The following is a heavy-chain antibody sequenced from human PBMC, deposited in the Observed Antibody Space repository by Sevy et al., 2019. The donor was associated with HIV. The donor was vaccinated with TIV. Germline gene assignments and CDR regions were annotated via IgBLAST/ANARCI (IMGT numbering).Heavy chain of an antibody. D-gene: IGHD2-8*01. CDR2: LSFGCGEI. CDR1: GFTFSKYS. V-gene: IGHV3-23*01. Sequence: GGSLRLSCAASGFTFSKYSMSWVRQPPGKGLEWVSTLSFGCGEINYADSVKGRFTISRDNSKSSVYLQMKKLRPEDRAVYFCAREGCTKPQDYWGQGTLVTVSS. CDR3: AREGCTKPQDY. J-gene: IGHJ4*02.